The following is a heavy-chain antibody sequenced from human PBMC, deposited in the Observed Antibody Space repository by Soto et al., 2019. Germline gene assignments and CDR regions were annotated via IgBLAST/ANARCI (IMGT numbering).Heavy chain of an antibody. CDR3: ARDSGQVVEWYQQYHFDY. CDR2: TYYRSKWYN. D-gene: IGHD3-3*01. CDR1: GDSVSSNSAA. J-gene: IGHJ4*02. V-gene: IGHV6-1*01. Sequence: PSQTVSLTCAICGDSVSSNSAAWNWIRQSPSRGLERLGRTYYRSKWYNDYAVSVKSRITINPDTSKNQFSLQLNSVTPEDTAVYYCARDSGQVVEWYQQYHFDYWGQGTLVTVSS.